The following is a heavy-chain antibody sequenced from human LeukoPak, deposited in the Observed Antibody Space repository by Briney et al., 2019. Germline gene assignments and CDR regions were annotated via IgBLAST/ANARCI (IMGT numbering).Heavy chain of an antibody. Sequence: PSETLSLTCAVYGGSFSGYYWSWIRQPPGKGLEWIGEINHSGSTNYNPSLKSRVTISVDMSKNQFSLKLSSVTAADTAVYYCARAIGRYGVRGYYFDYWGQGTLVTVSS. CDR1: GGSFSGYY. CDR3: ARAIGRYGVRGYYFDY. J-gene: IGHJ4*02. D-gene: IGHD4-17*01. CDR2: INHSGST. V-gene: IGHV4-34*01.